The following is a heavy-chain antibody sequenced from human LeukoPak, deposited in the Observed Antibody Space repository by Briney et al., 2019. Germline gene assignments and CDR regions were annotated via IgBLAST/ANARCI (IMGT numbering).Heavy chain of an antibody. Sequence: GGSLRLSCTPSGFTFSTYTMNWVRQAPGKGLEWVSSISGTSSYIYYADSLKGRFTISRDNAKNSLYLQMNSLRAEDTAVYYCARDGSLVEHAWSDYFDYWGQGTLVTVSS. CDR1: GFTFSTYT. J-gene: IGHJ4*02. D-gene: IGHD1/OR15-1a*01. CDR3: ARDGSLVEHAWSDYFDY. CDR2: ISGTSSYI. V-gene: IGHV3-21*01.